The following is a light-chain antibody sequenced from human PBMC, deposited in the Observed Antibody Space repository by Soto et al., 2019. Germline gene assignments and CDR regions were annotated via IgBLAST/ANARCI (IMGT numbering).Light chain of an antibody. V-gene: IGLV3-21*02. CDR3: QVWDSRSDHLV. CDR2: DDS. CDR1: NIGGYS. Sequence: SYELTQPPSVSVAPGQTARITCGGNNIGGYSVHWYQQKPGQAPVLVVYDDSDRPSGIPERFSGSNSGNTATLTISRVEAGDEADYYCQVWDSRSDHLVFGGGTQLTVL. J-gene: IGLJ2*01.